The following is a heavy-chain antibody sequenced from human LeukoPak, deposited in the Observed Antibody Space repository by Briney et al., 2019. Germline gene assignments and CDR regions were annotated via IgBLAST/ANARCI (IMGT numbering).Heavy chain of an antibody. D-gene: IGHD4-11*01. CDR2: IYDTGGT. CDR3: MRPRNTVHDSFDV. CDR1: GVSVTSDHYY. V-gene: IGHV4-31*03. J-gene: IGHJ3*01. Sequence: SQTLSLTCTVSGVSVTSDHYYWVWVRQHPGQGLEWIGYIYDTGGTSYNPSLKSRLTISADTSKNEFSLKLCSVTAADTALYYGMRPRNTVHDSFDVWGQGTMVTVSS.